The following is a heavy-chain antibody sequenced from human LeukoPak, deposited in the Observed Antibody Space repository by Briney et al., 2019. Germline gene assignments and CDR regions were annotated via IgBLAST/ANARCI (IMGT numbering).Heavy chain of an antibody. CDR2: SGTRSTSI. J-gene: IGHJ6*02. Sequence: PGGSLRLSCTASGFTFSGYSMDWIRQAPGKGLEWVSSSGTRSTSIYHAGSVKGRFAISRDNAKNSLYLQMDSLRAEDTAVYYCARDSQYSYGYRDYYYGMDVWGHGTTVTVSS. CDR1: GFTFSGYS. CDR3: ARDSQYSYGYRDYYYGMDV. D-gene: IGHD5-18*01. V-gene: IGHV3-21*04.